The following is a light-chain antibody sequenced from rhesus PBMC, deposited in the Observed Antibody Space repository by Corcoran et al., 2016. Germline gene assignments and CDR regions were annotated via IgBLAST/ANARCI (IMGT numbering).Light chain of an antibody. CDR3: WSDTTSSTFI. CDR1: SSDSGGYDS. J-gene: IGLJ1*01. V-gene: IGLV2S7*01. Sequence: QSAPTQPPSVSGSPGQSVTISCTGTSSDSGGYDSVSWYHQHPGKVPNLMIYNVSDRPSGVSDRFSGSKSGNTASMTIAGHQAEDEADYNGWSDTTSSTFIFGDGTRRTVL. CDR2: NVS.